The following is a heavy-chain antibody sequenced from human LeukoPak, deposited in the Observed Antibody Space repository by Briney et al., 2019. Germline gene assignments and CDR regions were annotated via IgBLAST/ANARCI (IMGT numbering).Heavy chain of an antibody. CDR1: GGSISSSSYY. Sequence: PSETLSLTCTVSGGSISSSSYYWGWIRQPPGKGLEWIGSIYYSGSTYYIPSLKSRVTISVDMSKNQFSLKLSSVTAADTAVYYCARHPNTYSGSYFVDYWGQGTLVTVSS. V-gene: IGHV4-39*01. J-gene: IGHJ4*02. CDR3: ARHPNTYSGSYFVDY. CDR2: IYYSGST. D-gene: IGHD1-26*01.